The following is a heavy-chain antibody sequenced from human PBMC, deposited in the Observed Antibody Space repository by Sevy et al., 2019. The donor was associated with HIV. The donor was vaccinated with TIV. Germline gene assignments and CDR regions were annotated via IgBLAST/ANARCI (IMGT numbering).Heavy chain of an antibody. CDR2: MWYDGNNK. CDR1: GFTFSNFG. D-gene: IGHD2-21*01. Sequence: GGSLRLSCTASGFTFSNFGIHWVRQAPGKGLEWVTLMWYDGNNKYYADSVKGRFTISRATSKNTVYLQMNNLRAEDTAVYYCARGPSLIVAGAAGYLDYWGQGTLVTVSS. J-gene: IGHJ4*02. V-gene: IGHV3-33*08. CDR3: ARGPSLIVAGAAGYLDY.